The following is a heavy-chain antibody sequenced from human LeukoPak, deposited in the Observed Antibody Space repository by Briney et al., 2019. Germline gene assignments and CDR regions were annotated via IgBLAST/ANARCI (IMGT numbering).Heavy chain of an antibody. CDR3: ARETPQYYFDY. CDR1: GFTFSSYW. J-gene: IGHJ4*02. V-gene: IGHV3-7*01. Sequence: GGSLRLSCAASGFTFSSYWMSWVRQAPGKGLEWVANIKQDGSDKYYVDSVKGRFTISRDNAKNSLYLQMNSLRAEDTAVYYCARETPQYYFDYWGQGTLVSVSS. CDR2: IKQDGSDK.